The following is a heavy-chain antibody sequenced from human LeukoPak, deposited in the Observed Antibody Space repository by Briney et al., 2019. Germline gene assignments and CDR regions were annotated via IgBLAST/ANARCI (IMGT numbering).Heavy chain of an antibody. CDR2: TYYRAKRYN. CDR3: ARSSVVVVAATYATYNWFDP. Sequence: SQALSLTCAISVDCVSSNSAAGNWIRQSPSRGLEWLGRTYYRAKRYNDYAVSVKSRITINPDTSKNQFSLQLNSVTPEDTAAYYCARSSVVVVAATYATYNWFDPWGQGTLVTVSS. J-gene: IGHJ5*02. CDR1: VDCVSSNSAA. V-gene: IGHV6-1*01. D-gene: IGHD2-15*01.